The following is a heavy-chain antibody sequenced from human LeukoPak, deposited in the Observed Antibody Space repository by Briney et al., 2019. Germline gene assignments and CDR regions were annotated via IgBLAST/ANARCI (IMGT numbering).Heavy chain of an antibody. D-gene: IGHD3-10*01. CDR1: GFTFSSYA. J-gene: IGHJ4*02. Sequence: GGSLRLSCAASGFTFSSYAMSWVRQAPGKGLEWVSAISGSGGSTYYADSVKGRFTISRDNSKNTLYLQMNSLRAEDTAVYYCTGSHSHVSGSYWTLDYWGQGTLVTVSS. CDR3: TGSHSHVSGSYWTLDY. CDR2: ISGSGGST. V-gene: IGHV3-23*01.